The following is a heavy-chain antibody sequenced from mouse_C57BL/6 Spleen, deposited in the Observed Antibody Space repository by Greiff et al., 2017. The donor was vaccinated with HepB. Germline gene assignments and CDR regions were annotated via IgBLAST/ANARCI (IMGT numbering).Heavy chain of an antibody. V-gene: IGHV14-4*01. CDR1: GFNIKDDY. J-gene: IGHJ2*01. CDR3: PTSRPTIVTFDY. Sequence: VQLQQSGAELVRPGASVKLSCTASGFNIKDDYMHWVKQRPEQGLEWIGWIDPENGDTEYASKLQGKATITADTSSNTAYLQLSSLTSEDTAVYYCPTSRPTIVTFDYWGQGTTLTVSS. CDR2: IDPENGDT. D-gene: IGHD2-5*01.